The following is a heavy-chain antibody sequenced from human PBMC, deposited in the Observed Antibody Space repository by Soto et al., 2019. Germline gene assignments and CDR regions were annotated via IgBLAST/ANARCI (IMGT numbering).Heavy chain of an antibody. V-gene: IGHV1-46*01. CDR3: ARDSSITGTDFDY. D-gene: IGHD1-20*01. CDR1: GYTFTSYD. Sequence: ASVKVSCKAAGYTFTSYDMHWVRQAPGQGLEWMGIIDPSGGSTSYAQKFQGRVTMTRDTSTSTVYMELSSLRSEDTAVYYCARDSSITGTDFDYWGQGTLVTVSS. J-gene: IGHJ4*02. CDR2: IDPSGGST.